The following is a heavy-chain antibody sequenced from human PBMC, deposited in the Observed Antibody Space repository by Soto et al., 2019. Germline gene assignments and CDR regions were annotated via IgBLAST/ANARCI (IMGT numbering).Heavy chain of an antibody. V-gene: IGHV1-69*12. D-gene: IGHD1-20*01. CDR2: IIPLFRTP. CDR3: ARYNCPPQIGSTYYYITDV. Sequence: QVQLVQSGAEVKEPGSSVKISCQASGGTFRSYALSWVRQAPGQGLEWMGGIIPLFRTPDYAQKFQGRVTITADESTSTAYMQLSRLTSEYTAIYFFARYNCPPQIGSTYYYITDVWGQGTTITVSS. CDR1: GGTFRSYA. J-gene: IGHJ6*02.